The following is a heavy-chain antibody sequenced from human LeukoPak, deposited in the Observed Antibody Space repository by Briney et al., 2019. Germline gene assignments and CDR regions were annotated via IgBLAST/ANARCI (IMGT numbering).Heavy chain of an antibody. CDR1: GGSISSGGYY. Sequence: SQTLSLTCTVSGGSISSGGYYWSWIRQHPGKGLEWIGYIYYSGNTYYNPSLKSRVTMSVDTSKNQFSLKLSSVTAADTAVYYCARGSSGWYSIDYWGQGTLVTVSS. J-gene: IGHJ4*02. D-gene: IGHD6-19*01. CDR2: IYYSGNT. V-gene: IGHV4-31*03. CDR3: ARGSSGWYSIDY.